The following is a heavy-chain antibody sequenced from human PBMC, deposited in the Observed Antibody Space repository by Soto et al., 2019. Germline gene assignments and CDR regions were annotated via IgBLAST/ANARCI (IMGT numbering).Heavy chain of an antibody. CDR3: ARGSYYYDSSGYYHY. CDR1: GGSIRNTNW. J-gene: IGHJ4*02. Sequence: SETLSLTCAVSGGSIRNTNWWSWVRQFPGKGLEWIGEVHLNGNTNYNPSLKSRVTLSVDAPRNQLSLTLSSVTAADTAVYYCARGSYYYDSSGYYHYWGQGTLVTVSS. V-gene: IGHV4-4*02. CDR2: VHLNGNT. D-gene: IGHD3-22*01.